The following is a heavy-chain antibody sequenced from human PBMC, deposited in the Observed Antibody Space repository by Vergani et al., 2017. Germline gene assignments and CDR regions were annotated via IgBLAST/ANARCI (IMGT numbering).Heavy chain of an antibody. Sequence: EVQLVESGGGLVQPGGSLRLPCAASGFIFSSYSTNWGRQAPGKGLEWVSYISSSSSTIYYADSVKGRFTISRDNAKNSLYLQMNSLRAEDTAVYYCARGGARLLCDYWGQGTLVTVSS. CDR3: ARGGARLLCDY. D-gene: IGHD3-16*01. CDR2: ISSSSSTI. J-gene: IGHJ4*02. CDR1: GFIFSSYS. V-gene: IGHV3-48*01.